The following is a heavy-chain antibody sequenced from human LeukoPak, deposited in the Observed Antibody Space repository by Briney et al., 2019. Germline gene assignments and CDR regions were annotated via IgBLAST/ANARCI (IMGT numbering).Heavy chain of an antibody. J-gene: IGHJ4*01. V-gene: IGHV3-30*18. Sequence: GRSLRLSCAASGFTFSSYGMHWVRQAPGKGLEWVAVISYDGSNKYYADSVKGRFTISRDNSKNTLYLQMNSLRAEDTALYYCAKAPRGSTSYKLAGYFDYW. CDR1: GFTFSSYG. D-gene: IGHD2-2*01. CDR3: AKAPRGSTSYKLAGYFDY. CDR2: ISYDGSNK.